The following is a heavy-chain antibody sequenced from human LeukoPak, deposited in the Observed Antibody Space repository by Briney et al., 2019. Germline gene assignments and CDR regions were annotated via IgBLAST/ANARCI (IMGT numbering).Heavy chain of an antibody. V-gene: IGHV3-48*04. CDR2: ISSSSSTI. CDR3: ARSERVPMVMDFFDY. CDR1: GFTFSSYS. J-gene: IGHJ4*02. D-gene: IGHD5-18*01. Sequence: PGGSLRLSCAASGFTFSSYSMNWVRQAPGKGLEWVSYISSSSSTIYYADSVKGRFTISRDNAKNSLYLQMNSLRAEDTAVYYCARSERVPMVMDFFDYWGQGTLVTVSS.